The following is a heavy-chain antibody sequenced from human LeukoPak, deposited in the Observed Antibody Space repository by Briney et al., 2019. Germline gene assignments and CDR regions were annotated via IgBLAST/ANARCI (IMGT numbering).Heavy chain of an antibody. J-gene: IGHJ4*02. Sequence: PGGSLRLSCAASGFTFSHYAMSWVRQAPGKGLEWISAISRNGDRTPYYADSVKGRFTISRDYSRNTLYLQMISLRAEDTAVYYCAPRGGAYLITQIDYWGQGTLVTVSS. V-gene: IGHV3-23*01. D-gene: IGHD1-14*01. CDR1: GFTFSHYA. CDR3: APRGGAYLITQIDY. CDR2: ISRNGDRTP.